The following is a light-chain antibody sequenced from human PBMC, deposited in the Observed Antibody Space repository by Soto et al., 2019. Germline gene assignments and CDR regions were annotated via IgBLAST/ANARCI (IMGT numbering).Light chain of an antibody. CDR1: QSVSTD. V-gene: IGKV3-15*01. J-gene: IGKJ1*01. CDR2: GAS. Sequence: ESVMTQSPATLSVTTGERDTVTCRASQSVSTDLAWYEQKPGQAPRLLIYGASTRATGIPARFSGSGSGAEFTLTISNLQPDDCATYYCQQYENYWTFGHGTKVDIK. CDR3: QQYENYWT.